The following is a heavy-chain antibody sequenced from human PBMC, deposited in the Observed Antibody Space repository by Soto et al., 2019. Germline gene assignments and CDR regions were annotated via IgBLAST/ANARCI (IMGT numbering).Heavy chain of an antibody. CDR2: INPYGSGT. Sequence: GGSLRLSCSASGFTFSSYWMHWVRQTPEKGLVWVSRINPYGSGTDYADPVQGRFTISRDNAKNTLYLQMNSLRGEDTAVYYCARVSSIDDMDFWVKGTTVTVSS. CDR3: ARVSSIDDMDF. D-gene: IGHD6-13*01. J-gene: IGHJ6*04. V-gene: IGHV3-74*01. CDR1: GFTFSSYW.